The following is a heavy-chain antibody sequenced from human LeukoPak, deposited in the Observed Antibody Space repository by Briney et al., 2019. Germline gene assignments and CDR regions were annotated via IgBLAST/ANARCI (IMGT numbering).Heavy chain of an antibody. Sequence: GESLKISCQGSGYIFSNYWIGWVRQIPGKGLEWMGIVSPGDSETRYSPSFQGQVTISADKSTSTAYLQWSSLKASDTAMFYCASVPDRRYYFYDFDCWGQVTLVTV. CDR2: VSPGDSET. CDR3: ASVPDRRYYFYDFDC. D-gene: IGHD3-10*01. J-gene: IGHJ4*02. CDR1: GYIFSNYW. V-gene: IGHV5-51*01.